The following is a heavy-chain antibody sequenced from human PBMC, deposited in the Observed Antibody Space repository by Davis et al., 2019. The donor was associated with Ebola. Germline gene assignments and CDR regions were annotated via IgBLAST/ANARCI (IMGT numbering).Heavy chain of an antibody. V-gene: IGHV4-59*01. CDR1: GGSISSYY. D-gene: IGHD1-26*01. CDR3: ARVGYYGYFFDY. CDR2: IYYSGST. J-gene: IGHJ4*02. Sequence: PSETLSLTCTVSGGSISSYYWSWIRQPPGKGLEWIGYIYYSGSTNYNPSLKSRVTISVDTSKNQFSLKLSSVTAADTAVYYCARVGYYGYFFDYWGQGTLVTVSS.